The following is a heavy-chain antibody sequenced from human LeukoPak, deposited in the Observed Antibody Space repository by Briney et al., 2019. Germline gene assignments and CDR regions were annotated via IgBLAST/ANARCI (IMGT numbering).Heavy chain of an antibody. CDR3: ARDPPRCSGGSCYSFSDY. CDR1: GFTFDDYG. V-gene: IGHV3-20*04. J-gene: IGHJ4*02. Sequence: GGSLRLSCAASGFTFDDYGMSWVRQAPGKGLEWVSGVNWNGGSTGYADSVKGRFTISRDNAKNSLYLQMNSLRAEDTALYYCARDPPRCSGGSCYSFSDYWGQGTLVTVSS. CDR2: VNWNGGST. D-gene: IGHD2-15*01.